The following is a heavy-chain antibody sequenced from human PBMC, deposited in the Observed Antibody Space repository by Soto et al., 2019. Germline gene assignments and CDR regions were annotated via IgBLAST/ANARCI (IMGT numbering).Heavy chain of an antibody. CDR3: TRRRGYSGYDLFDY. J-gene: IGHJ4*02. CDR2: IRSKAYGGTT. Sequence: PGGSLRLSCTASGFTFGDYAMSWFRQAPGKGLEWVGFIRSKAYGGTTEYAASVKGRFTISRDDSKSIAYLQMNSLKTEDTAVYYCTRRRGYSGYDLFDYWGQGTLVTVSS. CDR1: GFTFGDYA. D-gene: IGHD5-12*01. V-gene: IGHV3-49*03.